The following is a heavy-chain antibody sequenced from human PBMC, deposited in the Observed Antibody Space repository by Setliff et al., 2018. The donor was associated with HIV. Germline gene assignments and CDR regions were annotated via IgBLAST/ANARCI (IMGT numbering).Heavy chain of an antibody. V-gene: IGHV1-2*02. D-gene: IGHD6-13*01. CDR3: AKGVEIPQHNGYSSSWYIDY. Sequence: GASVKVSCKPSGYTFTGYYVHWVRQAPGQGLEWMGWINPNNGDTNYAQKFQGRVTMTRDTSISTAYMELSSLKSDDTAVYYCAKGVEIPQHNGYSSSWYIDYWGQGSLVTVSS. CDR2: INPNNGDT. CDR1: GYTFTGYY. J-gene: IGHJ4*02.